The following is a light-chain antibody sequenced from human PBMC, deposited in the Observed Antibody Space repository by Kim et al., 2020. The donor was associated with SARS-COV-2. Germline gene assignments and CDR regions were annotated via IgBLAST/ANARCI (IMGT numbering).Light chain of an antibody. CDR3: SAWDSSLGAWV. CDR2: RNN. Sequence: RQYATHTCTGNRKNVGDQGTVWRQQHQGHPPKGLSYRNNKRRSGISEKFSASRSGKTTSLTITGLQPEDEADYYCSAWDSSLGAWVFGGGTKVTVL. V-gene: IGLV10-54*01. J-gene: IGLJ3*02. CDR1: RKNVGDQG.